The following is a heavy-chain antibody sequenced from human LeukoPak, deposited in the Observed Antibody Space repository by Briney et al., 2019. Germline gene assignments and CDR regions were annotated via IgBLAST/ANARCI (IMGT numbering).Heavy chain of an antibody. CDR2: ISGSGNGGSI. Sequence: GGTLRLSCSASGFVFSIYTMYWVRQAPGKGPEYVSTISGSGNGGSIYYADSVKGRFTISRDDSKSILYLQMNGLRSEDTAVYYCVKDFGRVRGTPDSWGQGTLVTVSS. CDR3: VKDFGRVRGTPDS. D-gene: IGHD3-16*01. J-gene: IGHJ4*02. V-gene: IGHV3-64D*06. CDR1: GFVFSIYT.